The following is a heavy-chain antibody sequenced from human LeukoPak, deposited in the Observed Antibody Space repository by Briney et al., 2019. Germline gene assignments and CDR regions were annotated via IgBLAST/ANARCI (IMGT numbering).Heavy chain of an antibody. CDR3: ARHNKPVVVTERGFEN. D-gene: IGHD2-21*02. Sequence: SETLSLTCTVSGGSISSSSFYWGWIRQSPGKVLEWIGNIYYSGNTYYNPSLKSRVTISVDTSKNQFSLKLSSVTAADTAVYYCARHNKPVVVTERGFENWGQGTLVTVSS. J-gene: IGHJ4*02. V-gene: IGHV4-39*01. CDR2: IYYSGNT. CDR1: GGSISSSSFY.